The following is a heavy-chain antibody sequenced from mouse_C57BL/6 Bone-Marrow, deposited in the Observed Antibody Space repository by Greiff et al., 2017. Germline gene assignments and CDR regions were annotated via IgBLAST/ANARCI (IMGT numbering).Heavy chain of an antibody. J-gene: IGHJ1*03. V-gene: IGHV1-50*01. CDR1: GYTFTSYW. D-gene: IGHD1-1*01. CDR2: IDPFDSYT. Sequence: QVQLQQPGAELVKPGASVKLSCKASGYTFTSYWMQWVKQRPGQGLEWIGEIDPFDSYTNYNQKFKGKATLAVDTSSSTAYMQLSSLTSEDSAVYYCAREGYGPWYFDVWGTGTTVTVSS. CDR3: AREGYGPWYFDV.